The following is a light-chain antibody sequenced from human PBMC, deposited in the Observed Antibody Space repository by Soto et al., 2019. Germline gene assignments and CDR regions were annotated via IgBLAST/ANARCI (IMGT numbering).Light chain of an antibody. J-gene: IGKJ4*01. CDR1: QAGSSSY. V-gene: IGKV3-20*01. CDR2: GAT. Sequence: EIVLTQSPGTVSLSPGETATLSCRASQAGSSSYLAWYQQKAGQAPRLLIYGATNRATGVPDRFSGGGSGTDFTLTISRLEPEDFAVYTCQQYGSPPPTFGGGTKVEIK. CDR3: QQYGSPPPT.